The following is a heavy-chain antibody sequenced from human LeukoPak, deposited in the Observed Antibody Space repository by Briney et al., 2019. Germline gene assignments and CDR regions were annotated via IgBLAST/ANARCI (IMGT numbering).Heavy chain of an antibody. CDR1: GGSFSGYY. D-gene: IGHD6-19*01. CDR3: ASLSGWYRGY. J-gene: IGHJ4*02. CDR2: VTHSGRT. V-gene: IGHV4-34*01. Sequence: PSETLSLTCAVYGGSFSGYYWSWVRQPPGKGLEWIGEVTHSGRTNYNPSLKSRVTISIDTSKKQVSLKVNSLTAADTAVYYCASLSGWYRGYWGQGTPVTVSS.